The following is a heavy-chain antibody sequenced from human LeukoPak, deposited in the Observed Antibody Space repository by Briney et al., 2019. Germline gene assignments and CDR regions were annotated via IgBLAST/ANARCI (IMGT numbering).Heavy chain of an antibody. CDR3: AKGKQAVADPFDY. CDR2: IRYDGSNK. D-gene: IGHD6-19*01. J-gene: IGHJ4*02. CDR1: GFTFSSYG. Sequence: PGGSLRLSCAASGFTFSSYGMHWVRQAPGKGLEWVAFIRYDGSNKYYADSVKGRFTISRDNSKNTLYLQMNSLRAEDTAVYYCAKGKQAVADPFDYWGQGTLVTVSS. V-gene: IGHV3-30*02.